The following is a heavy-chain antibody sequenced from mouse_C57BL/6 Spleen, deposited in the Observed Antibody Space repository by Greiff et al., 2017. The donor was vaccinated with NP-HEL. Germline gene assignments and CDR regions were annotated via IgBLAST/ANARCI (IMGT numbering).Heavy chain of an antibody. D-gene: IGHD1-1*01. Sequence: QVQLQQSGAELVRPGTSVKVSCKASGYAFTNYLIEWVKQRPGQGLEWIGVINPGSGGTNYNEKFKGKATLTADKSSSTAYMQLSSLTSEDSAVYFCARRCSFYAMDYWGQGTSVTVSS. CDR1: GYAFTNYL. CDR2: INPGSGGT. J-gene: IGHJ4*01. CDR3: ARRCSFYAMDY. V-gene: IGHV1-54*01.